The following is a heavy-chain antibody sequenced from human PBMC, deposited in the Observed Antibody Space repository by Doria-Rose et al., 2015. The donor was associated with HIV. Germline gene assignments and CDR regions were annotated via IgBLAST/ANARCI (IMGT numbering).Heavy chain of an antibody. J-gene: IGHJ4*02. CDR3: ARIKSSRWYHKYYFDF. CDR1: GVSLSSPGMG. Sequence: QVTLKESGPVLVKPTETLTLTCTVSGVSLSSPGMGVSWIRQPPGKALEWLANIFSDDERSYQTSLQSRLTISRSTSKSQVVLTMTDMDPVDTATYYCARIKSSRWYHKYYFDFWGQGTPVIVSA. D-gene: IGHD6-13*01. CDR2: IFSDDER. V-gene: IGHV2-26*01.